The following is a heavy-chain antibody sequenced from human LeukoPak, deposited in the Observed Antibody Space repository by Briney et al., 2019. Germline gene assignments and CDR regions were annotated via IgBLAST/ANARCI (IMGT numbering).Heavy chain of an antibody. CDR3: ARGVDMNRCDY. CDR2: ISSSTSTV. Sequence: RGSLRLSCAASGFTFSSYNMNWLRQAPGKGLEWVSYISSSTSTVYYADSVKGRFTISRDNGKNSLHLQMNSLRDEDTAVYYCARGVDMNRCDYWGRGTLVTVSS. V-gene: IGHV3-48*02. D-gene: IGHD5-12*01. J-gene: IGHJ4*02. CDR1: GFTFSSYN.